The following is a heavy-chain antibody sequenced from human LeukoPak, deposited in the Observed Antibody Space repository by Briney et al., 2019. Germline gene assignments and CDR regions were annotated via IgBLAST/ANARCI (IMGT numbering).Heavy chain of an antibody. J-gene: IGHJ4*02. CDR3: AREGYCSSTSCYEDY. D-gene: IGHD2-2*01. V-gene: IGHV4-61*02. CDR2: IYTSGST. CDR1: GGSISSGSYY. Sequence: PSQTLSLTCTASGGSISSGSYYWSWIRQPAGKGLEWIGRIYTSGSTNYNPSLKSRVTISVDTSKNQFSLKLSSVTAADTAVYYCAREGYCSSTSCYEDYWGQGTLVTVSS.